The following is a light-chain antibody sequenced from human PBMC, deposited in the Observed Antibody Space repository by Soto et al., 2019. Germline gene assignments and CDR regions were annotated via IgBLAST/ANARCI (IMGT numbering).Light chain of an antibody. CDR2: AVS. Sequence: QSVLTQPRSGSGSPGQSVTISCTGTNSDVGGYHFVSWYQQLPGKAPKLMISAVSQRPSGVPDRFSGSKSGNTASLTISGLQADDEADYFCCSYTASDIWVFGGGTQLTV. J-gene: IGLJ3*02. V-gene: IGLV2-11*01. CDR3: CSYTASDIWV. CDR1: NSDVGGYHF.